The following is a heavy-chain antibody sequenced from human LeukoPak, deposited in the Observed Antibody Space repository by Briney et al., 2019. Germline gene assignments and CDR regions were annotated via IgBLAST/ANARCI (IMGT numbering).Heavy chain of an antibody. Sequence: QTGGSLRLSCAASGFTVNTNYMSWVRQALGKGLEWVSVIQNGGSAHYADSVKGRFTISRDNAKNSLYLQMNSLRAEDTAVYYCARDQRGIVWEHGNWLDPWGQGTLVTVSS. CDR2: IQNGGSA. CDR1: GFTVNTNY. V-gene: IGHV3-53*01. CDR3: ARDQRGIVWEHGNWLDP. J-gene: IGHJ5*02. D-gene: IGHD1-26*01.